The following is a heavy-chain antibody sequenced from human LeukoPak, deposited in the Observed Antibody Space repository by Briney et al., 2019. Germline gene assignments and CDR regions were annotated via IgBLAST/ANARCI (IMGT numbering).Heavy chain of an antibody. D-gene: IGHD3-16*01. V-gene: IGHV1-69*05. CDR2: IIPIFGTA. J-gene: IGHJ4*02. Sequence: SVKVSCKASGYTFTSYDINWVRQAPGQGLEWMGRIIPIFGTANYAQKFQGRVTITTDESTSTAYMELSSLRSEDTAVYYCARDDSPALGELYFDYWGQGTLVTVSS. CDR3: ARDDSPALGELYFDY. CDR1: GYTFTSYD.